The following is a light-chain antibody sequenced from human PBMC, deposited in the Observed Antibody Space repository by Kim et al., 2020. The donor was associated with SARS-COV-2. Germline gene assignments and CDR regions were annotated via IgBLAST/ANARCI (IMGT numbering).Light chain of an antibody. CDR1: QSVLYRVNNENY. Sequence: DIVMTQSPDSLAVSLGERATINCKSSQSVLYRVNNENYLAWFQQKPGQPPKLLVYWASIRESGVPDRFSGSGSGTDFTLTISSVQAEDGAVYYCQQYYSGPRTFGKWTKVDIK. V-gene: IGKV4-1*01. CDR2: WAS. J-gene: IGKJ1*01. CDR3: QQYYSGPRT.